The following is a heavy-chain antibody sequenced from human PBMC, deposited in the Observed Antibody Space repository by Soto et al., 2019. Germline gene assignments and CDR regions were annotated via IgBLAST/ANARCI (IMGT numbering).Heavy chain of an antibody. Sequence: QVQLVQSGAEVKKPGSSVKVSCKASGGTFSRYAISWVRQAPGQGLEWMGGIIPIFGTANYAQKFQGRVTITADESTSTAYMELSSLRSEDTAVYYCARAGYCSSTSCDLDYYYYYYGMDVWGQGTTVTVSS. CDR2: IIPIFGTA. D-gene: IGHD2-2*01. J-gene: IGHJ6*02. CDR1: GGTFSRYA. CDR3: ARAGYCSSTSCDLDYYYYYYGMDV. V-gene: IGHV1-69*01.